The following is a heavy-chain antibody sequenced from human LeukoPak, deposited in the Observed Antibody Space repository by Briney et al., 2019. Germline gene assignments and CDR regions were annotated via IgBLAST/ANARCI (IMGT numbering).Heavy chain of an antibody. CDR2: IIPILGIA. CDR1: GGTFRSYT. J-gene: IGHJ3*02. V-gene: IGHV1-69*02. Sequence: ASVNVSCKASGGTFRSYTISWLRQAPGQGLEWMGRIIPILGIANYAQKFQGRVTITADKSTSTAYMELSSLRSEDTAVYYCARATGVAFDIWGQGTMVTVSS. CDR3: ARATGVAFDI. D-gene: IGHD3-3*01.